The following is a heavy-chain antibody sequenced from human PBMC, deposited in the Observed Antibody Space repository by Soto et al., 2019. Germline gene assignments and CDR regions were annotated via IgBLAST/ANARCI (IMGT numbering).Heavy chain of an antibody. CDR1: GFTFSSYA. J-gene: IGHJ6*02. D-gene: IGHD6-19*01. CDR2: ISYDGSNK. V-gene: IGHV3-30-3*01. Sequence: GGSLRLSCAASGFTFSSYAMHWVRQAPGKGLEWVAVISYDGSNKYYTDSVKGRFTISRDNSKNTLYLQMNSLRAEDTAVYYCARDRASSGWVASAWYYGMDVWGQGTTVTVSS. CDR3: ARDRASSGWVASAWYYGMDV.